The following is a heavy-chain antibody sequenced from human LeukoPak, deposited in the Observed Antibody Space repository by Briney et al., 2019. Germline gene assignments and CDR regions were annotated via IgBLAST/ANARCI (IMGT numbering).Heavy chain of an antibody. V-gene: IGHV7-4-1*02. D-gene: IGHD1-26*01. CDR1: GYTFTSYA. Sequence: GESLKISCKASGYTFTSYAMNWVRQAPGQGLEWMGWINTNTGNPTYAQGFTGRFVFSLDTSVSTAYLQISSLKAEDTAVYYCASGSLNWFDPWGQGTLVTVSS. CDR3: ASGSLNWFDP. J-gene: IGHJ5*02. CDR2: INTNTGNP.